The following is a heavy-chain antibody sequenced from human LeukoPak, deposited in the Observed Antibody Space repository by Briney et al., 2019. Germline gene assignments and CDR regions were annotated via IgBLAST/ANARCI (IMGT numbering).Heavy chain of an antibody. V-gene: IGHV3-23*01. CDR3: AKDPGPYDYYGMDV. CDR1: GFIFRNYA. CDR2: ISGSGDAT. J-gene: IGHJ6*02. Sequence: GGSLRLSCDASGFIFRNYAISWVRQARGKGLEWLSAISGSGDATYHGDSVQGRFTISRDNFKNTLYLQMNSLRAEDTAVYYCAKDPGPYDYYGMDVWGQGTTVTVSS.